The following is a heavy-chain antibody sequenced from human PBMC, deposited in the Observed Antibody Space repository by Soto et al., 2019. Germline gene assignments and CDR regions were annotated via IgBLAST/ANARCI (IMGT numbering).Heavy chain of an antibody. CDR1: GFTFSSYT. J-gene: IGHJ4*02. CDR2: ISYDGSNK. D-gene: IGHD3-10*01. CDR3: AKDRRNYGSGSYFDY. Sequence: PGGSLRLSCAASGFTFSSYTMHWVRQAPGKGLEWVAVISYDGSNKYYADSVKGRFTISRDNSKNTLYLQMNSLRAEDTAVYYCAKDRRNYGSGSYFDYWGQGTLVTVS. V-gene: IGHV3-30*04.